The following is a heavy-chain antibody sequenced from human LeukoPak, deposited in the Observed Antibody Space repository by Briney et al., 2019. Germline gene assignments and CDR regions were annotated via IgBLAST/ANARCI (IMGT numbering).Heavy chain of an antibody. CDR1: GFTFDDYA. CDR2: IYSGGST. V-gene: IGHV3-66*01. D-gene: IGHD3-3*01. CDR3: ARSDFWSGYS. Sequence: PGRSLRLSCAASGFTFDDYAMHWVRQAPGKGLEWVSVIYSGGSTYYADSVKGRFTISRDNSKNTLYLQMNSLRAEDTAVYYCARSDFWSGYSWGQGTLVTVSS. J-gene: IGHJ4*02.